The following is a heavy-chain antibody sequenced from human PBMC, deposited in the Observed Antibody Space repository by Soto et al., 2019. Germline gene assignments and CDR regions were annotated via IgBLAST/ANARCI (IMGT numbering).Heavy chain of an antibody. CDR3: ARDEGYFDWVPTSYYYYGMDV. V-gene: IGHV3-7*05. J-gene: IGHJ6*02. D-gene: IGHD3-9*01. CDR1: GFTFSSYW. Sequence: GGSLRLSCAASGFTFSSYWMSWVRQAPGKGLEWVANIKQDGSEKYYVDSVKGRFTISRDNAKNSLYLQMNSLRAEDTAVYYCARDEGYFDWVPTSYYYYGMDVWGQGTTVTVSS. CDR2: IKQDGSEK.